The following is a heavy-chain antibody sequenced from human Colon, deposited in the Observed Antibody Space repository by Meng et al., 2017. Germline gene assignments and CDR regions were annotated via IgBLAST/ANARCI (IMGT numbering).Heavy chain of an antibody. CDR1: GDSVSTNSVT. Sequence: SQTLSLTCVIFGDSVSTNSVTWNWFRQSPSRGLEWLGRTYYRSKWSNDSAVSVKSRISINPDTSKNQFSLQLSSVTPEDTAVYYCARGNGANWGKFDYWGQGTLVTVSS. J-gene: IGHJ4*02. D-gene: IGHD7-27*01. V-gene: IGHV6-1*01. CDR3: ARGNGANWGKFDY. CDR2: TYYRSKWSN.